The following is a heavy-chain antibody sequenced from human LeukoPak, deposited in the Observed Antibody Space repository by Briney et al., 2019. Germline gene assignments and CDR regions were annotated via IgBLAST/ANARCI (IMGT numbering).Heavy chain of an antibody. CDR1: GDSISNYY. J-gene: IGHJ3*02. Sequence: SETLSLTCTVSGDSISNYYWTWIRQPAGKGLEWIGRIYTSGTTNYSPSLKSRVTMSVDTSKNQFSLKLSSVTAADTAVYYCARTGYSSSWYDSGAFDIWGQGTMVTVSS. D-gene: IGHD6-13*01. CDR3: ARTGYSSSWYDSGAFDI. V-gene: IGHV4-4*07. CDR2: IYTSGTT.